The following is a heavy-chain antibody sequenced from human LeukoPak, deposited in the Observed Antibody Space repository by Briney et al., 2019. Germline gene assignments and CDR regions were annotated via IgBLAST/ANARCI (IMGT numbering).Heavy chain of an antibody. CDR2: IYYSGTT. D-gene: IGHD2-15*01. V-gene: IGHV4-39*01. CDR1: GGSISSHSFY. CDR3: ARTVYGSDWAPFDY. J-gene: IGHJ4*02. Sequence: PSETLSLTCIVSGGSISSHSFYWGWIRQPPGKGLQWIGIIYYSGTTYYNPSLKSRVIMSVDTYKNQFSLMLSSLTAADTAVYYCARTVYGSDWAPFDYWGQGTLVTVSS.